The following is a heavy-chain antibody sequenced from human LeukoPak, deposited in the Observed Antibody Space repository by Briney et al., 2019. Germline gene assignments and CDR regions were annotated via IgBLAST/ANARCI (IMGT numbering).Heavy chain of an antibody. CDR3: ASPQEYGSSSFRAGGFDY. D-gene: IGHD6-6*01. J-gene: IGHJ4*02. V-gene: IGHV1-69*05. Sequence: SVKVSCKASGGTFSSYAISWVRQAPGQGLEWMGGIIPIFGTANYAQKFQGRVTITTDESTSTAYMELSSLRSEDTAVYYCASPQEYGSSSFRAGGFDYWGQGTLVTVSS. CDR1: GGTFSSYA. CDR2: IIPIFGTA.